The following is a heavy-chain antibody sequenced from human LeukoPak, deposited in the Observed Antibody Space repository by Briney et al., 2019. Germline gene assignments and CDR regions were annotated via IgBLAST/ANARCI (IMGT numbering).Heavy chain of an antibody. D-gene: IGHD2-21*01. V-gene: IGHV4-34*07. CDR1: GFTFSSYN. J-gene: IGHJ4*02. CDR2: SGHT. CDR3: VTYYVYGGGRGH. Sequence: GSLRLSCAASGFTFSSYNMNWVRQAPGKGLEWIGQSGHTNYNPSLKSRVIISKDTSKNQFSLTLNTATGADTAMYYCVTYYVYGGGRGHWGPGTLVIVSS.